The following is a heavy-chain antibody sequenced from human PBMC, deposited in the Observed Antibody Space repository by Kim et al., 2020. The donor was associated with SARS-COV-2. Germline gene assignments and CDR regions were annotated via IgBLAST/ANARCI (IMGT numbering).Heavy chain of an antibody. CDR1: GFSFSNYG. J-gene: IGHJ4*02. V-gene: IGHV3-30*18. CDR3: VNSLPVSNSWYLDQ. D-gene: IGHD4-4*01. Sequence: WGSLRLSCVASGFSFSNYGMHWVRQAPGKGLEWVALIPYAGSHKYYADSVKGRFTISRDNSKNTLYLEMNSLRTEDTAVYYCVNSLPVSNSWYLDQWGQGTLVTVSS. CDR2: IPYAGSHK.